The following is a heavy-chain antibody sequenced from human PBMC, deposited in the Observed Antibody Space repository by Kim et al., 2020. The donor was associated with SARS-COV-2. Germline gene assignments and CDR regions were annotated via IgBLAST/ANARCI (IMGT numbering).Heavy chain of an antibody. CDR1: GFTFSSYS. Sequence: GGSLRLSCAASGFTFSSYSMNWVRQAPGKGLEWVSSISSSSSYIYYADSVKGRFTISRDNAKNSLYLQMNSLRAEDTAVYYCARDNTPYDYVWGSYRYPYYYYGMDVWGQGTTVTVSS. D-gene: IGHD3-16*02. V-gene: IGHV3-21*01. J-gene: IGHJ6*02. CDR2: ISSSSSYI. CDR3: ARDNTPYDYVWGSYRYPYYYYGMDV.